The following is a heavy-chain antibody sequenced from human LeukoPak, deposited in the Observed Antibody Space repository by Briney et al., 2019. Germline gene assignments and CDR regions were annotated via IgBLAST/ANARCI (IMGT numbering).Heavy chain of an antibody. J-gene: IGHJ4*02. D-gene: IGHD1-26*01. CDR1: GFTFSSSA. Sequence: GGSLRLSCAASGFTFSSSAMSWVRQVPGKGLEWVSGISASGGSTYYADSVRGRFTISRDNSKNTLYVQMNSLRDEDTAVYYCAKDHRWESPHYLDSWGQGTLVTVSS. CDR2: ISASGGST. CDR3: AKDHRWESPHYLDS. V-gene: IGHV3-23*01.